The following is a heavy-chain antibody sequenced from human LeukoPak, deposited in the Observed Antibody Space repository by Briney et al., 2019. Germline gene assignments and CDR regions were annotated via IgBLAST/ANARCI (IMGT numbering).Heavy chain of an antibody. D-gene: IGHD6-19*01. J-gene: IGHJ6*03. CDR3: ARARVGQWLVRNYYYYYMDV. CDR2: IKQDGSEK. Sequence: ETLSLTCTVSGGSISSGSYYWSWVRQAPGKGLEWVANIKQDGSEKYYVDSVKGRFTISRDNAKNSLYLQMNSLRAEDTAVYYCARARVGQWLVRNYYYYYMDVWGKGTTVTVSS. V-gene: IGHV3-7*01. CDR1: GGSISSGSYY.